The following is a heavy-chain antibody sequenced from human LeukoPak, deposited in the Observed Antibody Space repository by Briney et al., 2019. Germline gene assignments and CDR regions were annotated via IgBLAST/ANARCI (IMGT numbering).Heavy chain of an antibody. CDR1: GFNVSNNY. CDR2: ISSSGRTT. Sequence: SGGSLRLSCAASGFNVSNNYMNWVRQAPGKGLEWVSYISSSGRTTYYADSVKGRFTISRDNAKNSLYLQMNSLRAEDTAVYYCARGGYGSSWGQGTLVTVSS. J-gene: IGHJ4*02. V-gene: IGHV3-11*04. CDR3: ARGGYGSS. D-gene: IGHD5-18*01.